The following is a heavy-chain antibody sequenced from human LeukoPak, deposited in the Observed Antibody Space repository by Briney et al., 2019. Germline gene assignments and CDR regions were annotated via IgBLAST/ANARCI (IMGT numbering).Heavy chain of an antibody. CDR2: IYTSGST. CDR3: ASFHDYVWGSYLGY. D-gene: IGHD3-16*02. V-gene: IGHV4-4*07. J-gene: IGHJ4*02. Sequence: SETLSLTCTVSGGSISSYYWSWIRQPAGKGLEWIGRIYTSGSTNYNPSLKSRVTISVDTSKNQFSLKLSSVTAADTAVYYCASFHDYVWGSYLGYWGQGTLVTVSS. CDR1: GGSISSYY.